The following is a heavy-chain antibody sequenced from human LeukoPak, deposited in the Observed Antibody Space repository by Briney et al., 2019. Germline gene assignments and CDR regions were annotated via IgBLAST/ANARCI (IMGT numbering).Heavy chain of an antibody. J-gene: IGHJ5*02. CDR3: ARSARTYYDILTGWTRFDP. Sequence: PGGSLRLSCAASGFTFSSYSMNWVRQAPGKGLEWVSSISSSSSYIYYADSVKGRFTISRDNAKNSLYLQMNSLRAEDTAVYYCARSARTYYDILTGWTRFDPWGQGTLVTVSS. CDR1: GFTFSSYS. CDR2: ISSSSSYI. V-gene: IGHV3-21*01. D-gene: IGHD3-9*01.